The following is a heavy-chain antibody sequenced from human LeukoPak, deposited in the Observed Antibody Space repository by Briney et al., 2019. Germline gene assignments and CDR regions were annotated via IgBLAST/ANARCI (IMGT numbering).Heavy chain of an antibody. CDR1: GGSISSYY. D-gene: IGHD4-17*01. CDR3: AGTVLDAFDI. CDR2: IYYSGST. V-gene: IGHV4-59*01. J-gene: IGHJ3*02. Sequence: SETLSLTCTDSGGSISSYYWSWIRQPPGKGLEWIGYIYYSGSTNYNPSLKSRVTISVDTSKNQFSLKLSSVTAADTAVYYCAGTVLDAFDIWGQGTMVTVPS.